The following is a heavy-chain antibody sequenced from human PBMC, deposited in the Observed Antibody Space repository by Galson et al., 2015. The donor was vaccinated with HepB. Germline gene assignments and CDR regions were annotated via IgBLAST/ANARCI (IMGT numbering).Heavy chain of an antibody. J-gene: IGHJ4*02. Sequence: SLRLSCAASGFPFSDYYMSWIRQSPGKGLEWISYISTSHTYTTYADSVKGRFTISRDNAKNSLFLQMNSLRVEDTAVYYCARSMMSYSDARGSSYFDDWGQGTHVTVSS. CDR3: ARSMMSYSDARGSSYFDD. D-gene: IGHD3-22*01. V-gene: IGHV3-11*06. CDR2: ISTSHTYT. CDR1: GFPFSDYY.